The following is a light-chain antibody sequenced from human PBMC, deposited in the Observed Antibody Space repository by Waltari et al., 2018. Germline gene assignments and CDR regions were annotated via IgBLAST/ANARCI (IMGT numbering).Light chain of an antibody. V-gene: IGKV3D-20*01. CDR1: QPVNNNF. J-gene: IGKJ4*01. CDR3: QQYGNSPLT. CDR2: DAS. Sequence: ELVLTQSPATLSLSPGERATLSCGASQPVNNNFLAWYQQIPGLAPRLLIYDASRKATGVPDRFSGSGSGTDFTLTISRLDPEDFAFYYCQQYGNSPLTFGGGTKVEI.